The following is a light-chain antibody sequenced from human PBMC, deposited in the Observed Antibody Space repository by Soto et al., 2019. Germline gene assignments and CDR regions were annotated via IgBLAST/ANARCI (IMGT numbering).Light chain of an antibody. CDR2: ENN. CDR1: SSNIGAGYE. CDR3: HSYDSSLSGYV. V-gene: IGLV1-40*01. J-gene: IGLJ1*01. Sequence: QSVLTQPPSVSEAPGQRVTISCTGSSSNIGAGYEAHWYQQVPGTATKLLIYENNNRPSGVPDRFSGSKSGTSASLAITGLQADDEAGYYCHSYDSSLSGYVFGTGTKVT.